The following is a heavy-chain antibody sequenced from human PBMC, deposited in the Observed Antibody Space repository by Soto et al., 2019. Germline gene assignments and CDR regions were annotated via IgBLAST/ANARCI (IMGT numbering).Heavy chain of an antibody. CDR2: IIPIFGTA. V-gene: IGHV1-69*01. J-gene: IGHJ6*02. D-gene: IGHD2-2*01. Sequence: QVQLVQSGAEVKKPGSSVKVSCKASGGTFSSYAISWVRQAPGQGLEWMGGIIPIFGTANYAQKFQGRVTITADESTSTAYMELSSLRSEDTAVYYCARGDLSCSITSCPPLYYYYYGMDVWGQGTTVTVSS. CDR1: GGTFSSYA. CDR3: ARGDLSCSITSCPPLYYYYYGMDV.